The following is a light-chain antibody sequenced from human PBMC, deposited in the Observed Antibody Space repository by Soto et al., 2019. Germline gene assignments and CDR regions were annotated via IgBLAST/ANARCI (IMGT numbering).Light chain of an antibody. J-gene: IGKJ2*01. CDR2: AAS. V-gene: IGKV1-9*01. Sequence: ETKWTQPHSFLLASVGKRVTITCRASQAFGIFLAWYQHNPGKAPKLLIYAASTLQNGVPSSFSGSGSGTEFTLTISSLQPEDFATYYCQHLNDYRYTFGQGTKVEIK. CDR1: QAFGIF. CDR3: QHLNDYRYT.